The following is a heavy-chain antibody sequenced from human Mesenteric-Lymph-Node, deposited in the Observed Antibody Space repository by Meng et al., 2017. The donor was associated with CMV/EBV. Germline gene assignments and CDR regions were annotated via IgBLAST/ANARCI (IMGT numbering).Heavy chain of an antibody. Sequence: GGSLRLSCAASGFTFSDYYMTWIRQTPEKGLEWISYISSSGSIIHYIDSVKGRFTVSRGNAKNSLYLEMNSLRAEDTAVYYCAKDWMELSAFDIWGQGTMVTVSS. CDR2: ISSSGSII. V-gene: IGHV3-11*01. CDR3: AKDWMELSAFDI. D-gene: IGHD1-7*01. CDR1: GFTFSDYY. J-gene: IGHJ3*02.